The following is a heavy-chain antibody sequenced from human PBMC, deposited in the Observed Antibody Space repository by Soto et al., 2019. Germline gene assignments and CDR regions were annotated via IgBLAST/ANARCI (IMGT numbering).Heavy chain of an antibody. CDR2: ISAYNGNT. CDR1: GYTFTSYG. CDR3: ARGRGESYQLWLPSAYYYYYMDV. V-gene: IGHV1-18*01. J-gene: IGHJ6*03. Sequence: QVQLVQSGAEVKKPGASVKVSCKASGYTFTSYGISWVRQAPGQGREWMGWISAYNGNTNYAQKLKGRVTMTTDTYTSTAYMELRSLRSDDTDVYYCARGRGESYQLWLPSAYYYYYMDVWGKGTTVTVSS. D-gene: IGHD5-18*01.